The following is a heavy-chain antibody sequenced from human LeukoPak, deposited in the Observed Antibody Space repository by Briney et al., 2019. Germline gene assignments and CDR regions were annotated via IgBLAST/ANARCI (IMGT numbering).Heavy chain of an antibody. V-gene: IGHV4-39*07. CDR2: IYYSGTT. CDR1: GGSISSGSYY. J-gene: IGHJ4*02. Sequence: SETLSLTCTVSGGSISSGSYYWGWIRQPPGKGLEWIGSIYYSGTTFYNPSLMSRVTISVDTSKNQFSLRLSSVTAADTAVYYCARGDGSSWSFKIWGQGTLVTVSS. CDR3: ARGDGSSWSFKI. D-gene: IGHD6-13*01.